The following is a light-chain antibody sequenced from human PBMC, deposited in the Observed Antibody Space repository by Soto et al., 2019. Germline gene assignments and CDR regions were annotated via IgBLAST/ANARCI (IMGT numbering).Light chain of an antibody. V-gene: IGLV2-8*01. CDR3: SSYAASDNLGV. CDR1: SSDVGGYNY. J-gene: IGLJ2*01. CDR2: EVS. Sequence: QSALTQPPSASGSPGQSVTISCIGTSSDVGGYNYVSWYQQHPGKAHKLMIYEVSKRPSGVPDRFSGSKSGNTASLTVSGLHAEDEADYSCSSYAASDNLGVFGGGTKVTVL.